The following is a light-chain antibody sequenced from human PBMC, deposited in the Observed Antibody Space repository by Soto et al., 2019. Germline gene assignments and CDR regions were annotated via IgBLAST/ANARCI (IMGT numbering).Light chain of an antibody. J-gene: IGKJ1*01. V-gene: IGKV1-27*01. CDR2: AAS. Sequence: DIQLTQSPSSLSASVGARVTITCRASQGISNYLAWSQQKPGKVPKLLIYAASTLQSGVPSRFSGSGSGTDFTLTISSLQPEDVATYSCQKYNSAPWTVGQGTKVEIK. CDR1: QGISNY. CDR3: QKYNSAPWT.